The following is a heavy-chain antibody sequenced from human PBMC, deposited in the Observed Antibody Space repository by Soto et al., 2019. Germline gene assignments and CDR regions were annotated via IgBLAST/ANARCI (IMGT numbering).Heavy chain of an antibody. D-gene: IGHD2-2*02. CDR1: GFTFSSYA. CDR2: ISGSGGST. CDR3: ASRQVVPAAILGYYYYGMDV. J-gene: IGHJ6*02. Sequence: GGSLRLSCAASGFTFSSYAMSWVRQAPGKGLEWVSAISGSGGSTYYADSVKGRFTISRDNSKNTLYLQMNSLRAEDTAVYYCASRQVVPAAILGYYYYGMDVWGQGTTVTVSS. V-gene: IGHV3-23*01.